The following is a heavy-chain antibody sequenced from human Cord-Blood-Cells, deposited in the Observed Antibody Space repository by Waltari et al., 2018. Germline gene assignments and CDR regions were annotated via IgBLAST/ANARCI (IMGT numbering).Heavy chain of an antibody. CDR3: ARGVGPRYCSSTSCQTAGFDY. D-gene: IGHD2-2*01. Sequence: QLQLVQSGADLKKPGSSVNVSCKSSGFTFSSYSISSLRPAPGQEPEWMGGIIPIFGTANYAQKFQGRVTITADESTSTAYMELSSLRSEDTAVYYCARGVGPRYCSSTSCQTAGFDYWGQGTLVTVSS. CDR1: GFTFSSYS. V-gene: IGHV1-69*01. J-gene: IGHJ4*02. CDR2: IIPIFGTA.